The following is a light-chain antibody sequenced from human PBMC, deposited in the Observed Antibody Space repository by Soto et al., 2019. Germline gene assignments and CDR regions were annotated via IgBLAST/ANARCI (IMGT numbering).Light chain of an antibody. J-gene: IGLJ3*02. V-gene: IGLV2-14*01. CDR3: NSFTIRSTLL. Sequence: QAVVTQPASVSGSPGQSITISCTGTSSDVGGYNYVSWYQQHPGKAPKLLIYEINTRPSGVSNRFSGSKSGNTASLTISWLQAEDEGDYYCNSFTIRSTLLFGGGTKLTVL. CDR1: SSDVGGYNY. CDR2: EIN.